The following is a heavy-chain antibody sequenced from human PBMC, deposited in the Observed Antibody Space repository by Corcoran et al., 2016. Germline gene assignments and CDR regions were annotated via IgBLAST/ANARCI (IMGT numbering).Heavy chain of an antibody. Sequence: EVQLVESRGVVVQPGGSLRLSCAASGFTFDDYTMHWVRQAPGKGLEWVSLISWDGGSTYYADSVKGRFTISRDNSKNSLYLQMNSLRTEDTAVYYWAKDTAISSRYYDGMDVWGQGTTVTVSS. CDR1: GFTFDDYT. CDR2: ISWDGGST. J-gene: IGHJ6*02. CDR3: AKDTAISSRYYDGMDV. V-gene: IGHV3-43*01. D-gene: IGHD2-21*02.